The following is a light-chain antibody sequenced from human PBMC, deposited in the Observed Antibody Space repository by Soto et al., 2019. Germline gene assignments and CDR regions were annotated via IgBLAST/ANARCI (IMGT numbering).Light chain of an antibody. Sequence: QSALTQPASVSGSPGQSITISCTGTSSDVGTYNYVSWYQQHPGKAPKLMIYDVSDRPSGLSNRLSGSKSGNTASLTISGLQAEDEADYYCSSYTRSSPVVFGGGTQLTVL. CDR1: SSDVGTYNY. V-gene: IGLV2-14*03. CDR3: SSYTRSSPVV. CDR2: DVS. J-gene: IGLJ2*01.